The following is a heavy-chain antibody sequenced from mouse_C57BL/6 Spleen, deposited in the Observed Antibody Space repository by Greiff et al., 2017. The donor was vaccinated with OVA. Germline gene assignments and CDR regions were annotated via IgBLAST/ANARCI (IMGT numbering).Heavy chain of an antibody. V-gene: IGHV14-4*01. CDR2: IDPENGDT. CDR1: GFNIKDDY. CDR3: TFGSSYAMDY. D-gene: IGHD1-1*01. J-gene: IGHJ4*01. Sequence: EVQLQQSGAELVRPGASVKLSCTASGFNIKDDYMHWVKQRPEQGLEWIGWIDPENGDTEYASKFQGKATITADTYSNTTYLQLSSLTSEDTAVYYCTFGSSYAMDYWGQGTSVTVSS.